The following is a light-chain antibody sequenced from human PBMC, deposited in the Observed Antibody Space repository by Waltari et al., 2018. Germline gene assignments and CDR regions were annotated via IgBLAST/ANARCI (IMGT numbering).Light chain of an antibody. CDR2: DAS. V-gene: IGKV3-11*01. J-gene: IGKJ4*01. CDR1: QSVGSY. CDR3: QQRTDWPPLT. Sequence: EIVLTQSPATLSLSPGERATLSCRASQSVGSYLAWYQQKPGQAPRPLISDASMRSSGIPARFSGTGSGTDFTLPISSLEPEDFAVYYCQQRTDWPPLTFGGGTEVAI.